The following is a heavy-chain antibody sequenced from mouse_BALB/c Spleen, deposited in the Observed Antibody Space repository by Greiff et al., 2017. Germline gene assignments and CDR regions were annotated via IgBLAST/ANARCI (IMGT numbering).Heavy chain of an antibody. D-gene: IGHD2-4*01. V-gene: IGHV1S135*01. CDR1: GYSFTSYY. CDR3: ATMITPFDY. J-gene: IGHJ2*01. CDR2: IDPFNGGT. Sequence: VQLQQSGPELMKPGASVKISCKASGYSFTSYYMHWVKQSHGKSLEWIGYIDPFNGGTSYNQKFKGKATLTVDKSSSTAYMHLSSLTSEDSAVYYCATMITPFDYWGQGTTLTVSS.